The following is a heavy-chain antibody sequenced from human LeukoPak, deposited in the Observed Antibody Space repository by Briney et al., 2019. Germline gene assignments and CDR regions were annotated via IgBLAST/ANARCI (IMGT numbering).Heavy chain of an antibody. V-gene: IGHV3-23*01. J-gene: IGHJ3*02. CDR2: ISGSGGST. CDR1: GGSISSSSYY. CDR3: AKEMGATEAFDI. D-gene: IGHD1-26*01. Sequence: PSETLSLTCTVSGGSISSSSYYWGWIRQPPGKGLEWVSAISGSGGSTYYADSVKGRFTISRDNSKNTLYLQMNSLRAEDTAVYYCAKEMGATEAFDIWGQGTMVTVSS.